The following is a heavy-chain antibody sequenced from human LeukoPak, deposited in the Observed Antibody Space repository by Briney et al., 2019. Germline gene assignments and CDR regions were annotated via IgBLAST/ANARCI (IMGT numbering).Heavy chain of an antibody. J-gene: IGHJ5*02. CDR1: GFTFSSYG. CDR3: AKGPYSSSREPWFDP. D-gene: IGHD6-13*01. V-gene: IGHV3-30*02. CDR2: IRYDGSNK. Sequence: GGSLRLSCAASGFTFSSYGMHWVRQAPGKGLEWVAFIRYDGSNKYYADSVKGRFTISRDNSKNTLYLQMNSLRAEDTAVYYCAKGPYSSSREPWFDPWGQGTLVTVSS.